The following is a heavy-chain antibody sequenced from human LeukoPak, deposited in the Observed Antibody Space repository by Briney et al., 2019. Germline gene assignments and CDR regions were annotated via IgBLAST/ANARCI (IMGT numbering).Heavy chain of an antibody. CDR1: GITVSTNY. V-gene: IGHV3-66*02. CDR2: IYSGGAT. CDR3: ARPSPPGDGYNPPDH. D-gene: IGHD5-24*01. J-gene: IGHJ4*02. Sequence: PGGSLRLSCAASGITVSTNYMSWFRQAPGKGLEWVSIIYSGGATFYADSMKGRITISRDNSKNTLFLQMNNLRSEDTAVYFCARPSPPGDGYNPPDHWGQGTLVTVSS.